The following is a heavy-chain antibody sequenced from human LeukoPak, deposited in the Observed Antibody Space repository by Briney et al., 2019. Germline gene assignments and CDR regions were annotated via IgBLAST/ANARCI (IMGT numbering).Heavy chain of an antibody. Sequence: GGSLRLSCAASGFTFSSYWMHWVRQAPGKGLVWVSRIKSDGSSTSYADSVKGGFTISRDNAKNTLYLQMNRLRAEDTAVYYCARSYGMDVWGQGTTVTVSS. J-gene: IGHJ6*02. V-gene: IGHV3-74*01. CDR2: IKSDGSST. CDR3: ARSYGMDV. CDR1: GFTFSSYW.